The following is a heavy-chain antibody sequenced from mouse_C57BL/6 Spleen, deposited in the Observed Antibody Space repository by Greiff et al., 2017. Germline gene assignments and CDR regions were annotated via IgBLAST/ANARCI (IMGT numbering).Heavy chain of an antibody. CDR3: ATNINYYGSSHWYFDV. D-gene: IGHD1-1*01. CDR2: ISSGSSTI. Sequence: EVKLVESGGGLVKPGGSLKLSCAASGFTFSDYGMHWVRQAPEKGLEWVAYISSGSSTIYYADTVKGRFTISRDNAKNTLFLQMTSLRSEDTAMYYCATNINYYGSSHWYFDVWGTGTTVTVSS. V-gene: IGHV5-17*01. CDR1: GFTFSDYG. J-gene: IGHJ1*03.